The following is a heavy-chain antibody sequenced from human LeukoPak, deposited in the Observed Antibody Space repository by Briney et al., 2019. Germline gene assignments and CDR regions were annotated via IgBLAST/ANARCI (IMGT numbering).Heavy chain of an antibody. CDR3: AKKKTDYSYPSSFDY. D-gene: IGHD4-11*01. Sequence: GGSLRLSCEASGFIFSDYGMHWVRHSPAKGLEWVSSIGYDGRNKNYIDSVKGRFTISRDNSKNTFYLQMNSLTTEDTAVYYCAKKKTDYSYPSSFDYWGQGTLVTVSS. V-gene: IGHV3-30*02. CDR2: IGYDGRNK. J-gene: IGHJ4*02. CDR1: GFIFSDYG.